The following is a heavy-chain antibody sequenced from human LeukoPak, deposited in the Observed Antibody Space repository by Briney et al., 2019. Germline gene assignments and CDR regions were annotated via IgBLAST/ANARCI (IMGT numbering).Heavy chain of an antibody. Sequence: GGSLRLSCAASGFTFSSYSMNCVRQAPGKGLEWVSYISTSSTIIYHADSVKGRFTISRDNAKNSLYLQMNSLRDEDTAVYYCAGRLGGDSYFDYWGQGTLVTVSS. V-gene: IGHV3-48*02. J-gene: IGHJ4*02. D-gene: IGHD2-21*02. CDR2: ISTSSTII. CDR3: AGRLGGDSYFDY. CDR1: GFTFSSYS.